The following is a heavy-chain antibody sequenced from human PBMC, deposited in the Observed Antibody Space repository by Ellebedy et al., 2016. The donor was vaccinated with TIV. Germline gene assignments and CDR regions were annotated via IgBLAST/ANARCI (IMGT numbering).Heavy chain of an antibody. V-gene: IGHV4-34*01. CDR3: ARGRRFFYYYGMDV. CDR1: GGSFSGYS. D-gene: IGHD3-3*01. CDR2: INHSGST. Sequence: MPSETLSLTCAVYGGSFSGYSWSWIRQSPGKGLEWIGEINHSGSTNYNPSLKSRVTISVDTSKNQLSLKLSSVTAADTAVYYCARGRRFFYYYGMDVWGQGTTVTVSS. J-gene: IGHJ6*02.